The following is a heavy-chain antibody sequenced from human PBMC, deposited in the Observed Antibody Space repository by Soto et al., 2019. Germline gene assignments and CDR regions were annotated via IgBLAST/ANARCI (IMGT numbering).Heavy chain of an antibody. CDR3: ARSTQQLVYSYYYYYMDV. Sequence: GSTNYHPSLKSRVSMSVDMSKNQFSLKLSSVTAADTAIYYCARSTQQLVYSYYYYYMDVWGKGTTVTVSS. CDR2: GST. J-gene: IGHJ6*03. V-gene: IGHV4-59*10. D-gene: IGHD6-13*01.